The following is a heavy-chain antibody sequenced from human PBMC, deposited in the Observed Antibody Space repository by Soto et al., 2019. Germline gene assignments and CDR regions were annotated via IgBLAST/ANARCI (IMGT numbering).Heavy chain of an antibody. CDR2: ISGSGGGT. Sequence: EVLLLESGGGLVQPGGSQRLSCAASGFTFSNYAMSWVRQAPGKGLEWVSGISGSGGGTDYADSVKGRFTISRDNSKNTLYLQMNSLRAEDTAVYYCAKVGTYDFWSGYDSAFDIWGQGTMVTVSS. D-gene: IGHD3-3*01. J-gene: IGHJ3*02. CDR1: GFTFSNYA. V-gene: IGHV3-23*01. CDR3: AKVGTYDFWSGYDSAFDI.